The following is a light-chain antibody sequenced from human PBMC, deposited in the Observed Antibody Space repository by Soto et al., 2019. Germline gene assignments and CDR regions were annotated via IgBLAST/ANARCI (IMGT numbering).Light chain of an antibody. CDR2: DAS. J-gene: IGKJ5*01. Sequence: PGERATLSCRASQCVSSYLAWYQQKPGEDTRLLIYDASNQATDIPSRFSGSGSGTDVTLTISSLETVESAVSCCQQGSSWTTAITVGQRTRLEIK. V-gene: IGKV3-11*01. CDR1: QCVSSY. CDR3: QQGSSWTTAIT.